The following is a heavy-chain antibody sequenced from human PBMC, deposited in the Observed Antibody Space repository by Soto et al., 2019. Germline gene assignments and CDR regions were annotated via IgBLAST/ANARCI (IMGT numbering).Heavy chain of an antibody. J-gene: IGHJ6*02. CDR2: FRGSGGST. CDR3: ANDYGVPLYYYYYGMDV. D-gene: IGHD4-17*01. V-gene: IGHV3-23*01. Sequence: EVQLLESGGGLVQPGGSLRLSCAASGFTFSSYSMSWVRQAPGKGLEWVSGFRGSGGSTYYADSVKGRFTISRDNSKNTLYLQMNSLRAEDTAVYYCANDYGVPLYYYYYGMDVWGQGTTVTVSS. CDR1: GFTFSSYS.